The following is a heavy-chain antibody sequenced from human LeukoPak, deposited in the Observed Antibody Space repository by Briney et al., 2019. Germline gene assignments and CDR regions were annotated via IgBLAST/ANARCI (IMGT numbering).Heavy chain of an antibody. D-gene: IGHD6-19*01. CDR1: EFSFSDYA. CDR2: IDKTTYPT. V-gene: IGHV3-23*05. J-gene: IGHJ4*02. Sequence: GGSLRLSCAASEFSFSDYAMGWVRQAPGKGLEWVSTIDKTTYPTFYADSVKGRFTISRDNSKNTLYLQMNSLGTEDTAVYFCAKFEGATIPGWFNDYWGQGILVTVSS. CDR3: AKFEGATIPGWFNDY.